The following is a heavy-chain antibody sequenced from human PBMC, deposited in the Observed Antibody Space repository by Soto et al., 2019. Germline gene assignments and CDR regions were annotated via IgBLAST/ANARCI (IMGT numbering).Heavy chain of an antibody. CDR1: GYTFTSYA. Sequence: ASVKVSCKASGYTFTSYAMHWVRQAPGQRLEWMGWINAGNGNTKYSQKFQGRVTITRDTSASTAYMELSSLRSEDTAVYYCAKSSIAGYYYYMDVGGKGTTVTVSS. CDR2: INAGNGNT. V-gene: IGHV1-3*01. CDR3: AKSSIAGYYYYMDV. D-gene: IGHD6-6*01. J-gene: IGHJ6*03.